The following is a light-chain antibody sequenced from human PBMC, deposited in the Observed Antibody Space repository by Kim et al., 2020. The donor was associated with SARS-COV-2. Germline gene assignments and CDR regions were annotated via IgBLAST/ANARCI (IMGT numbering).Light chain of an antibody. Sequence: QSALTQPASVSGSPGQSITISCSGTSSDAGFYNLVSWYQQHPAKAPKLIIYEVTRRPSRVSNRFSGSKSGDTAALTISGLQAEDEADYYCWSYTGTWVFGGGTKVTVL. V-gene: IGLV2-23*02. J-gene: IGLJ3*02. CDR2: EVT. CDR1: SSDAGFYNL. CDR3: WSYTGTWV.